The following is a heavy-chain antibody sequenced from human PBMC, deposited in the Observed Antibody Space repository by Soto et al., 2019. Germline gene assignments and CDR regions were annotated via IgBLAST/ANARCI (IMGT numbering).Heavy chain of an antibody. CDR2: ISSSGGSV. J-gene: IGHJ4*02. D-gene: IGHD2-2*01. V-gene: IGHV3-21*01. CDR1: GFTLSTYS. Sequence: EVQLVESGGGLVKPGGSLRLSCAASGFTLSTYSMNWVRQAPGKGLEWVSSISSSGGSVSYAESVKGRFTISRDNAKNSLYLQMDSLRDEDTAVYYCARGRSINTNMDYWGQGTLVTVSS. CDR3: ARGRSINTNMDY.